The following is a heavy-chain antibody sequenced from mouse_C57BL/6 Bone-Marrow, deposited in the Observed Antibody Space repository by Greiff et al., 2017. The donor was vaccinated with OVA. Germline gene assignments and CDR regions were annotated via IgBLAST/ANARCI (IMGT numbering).Heavy chain of an antibody. CDR1: GYAFTNYL. J-gene: IGHJ3*01. Sequence: QVQLQQSGAELVRPGTSVKVSCKASGYAFTNYLIEWVKQRPGQGLEWIGVINPGSGGTNYNEKLKGKATLTADKSSSTAYMQLSSLTSEDSAVYFCAVSWFAYWGQGTLVTVSA. CDR3: AVSWFAY. CDR2: INPGSGGT. V-gene: IGHV1-54*01.